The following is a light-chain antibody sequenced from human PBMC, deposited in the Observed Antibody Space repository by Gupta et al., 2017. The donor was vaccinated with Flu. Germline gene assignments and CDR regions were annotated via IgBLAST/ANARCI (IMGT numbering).Light chain of an antibody. CDR1: QRLVYSDGSTI. CDR3: QHGGNSPCD. CDR2: LVS. Sequence: VVITQSPLSLPVTLGQPSSISCRSSQRLVYSDGSTIFDWFQQRPGQSPRLLIYLVSNRESGVPDRFSGSGSGTEFTLTISRLEAEDCGVYYCQHGGNSPCDFGQGTKVEIK. J-gene: IGKJ2*01. V-gene: IGKV2-30*01.